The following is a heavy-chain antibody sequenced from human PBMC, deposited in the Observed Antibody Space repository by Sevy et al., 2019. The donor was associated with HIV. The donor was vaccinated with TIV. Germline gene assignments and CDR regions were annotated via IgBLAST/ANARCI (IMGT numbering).Heavy chain of an antibody. V-gene: IGHV3-15*01. J-gene: IGHJ6*02. CDR1: GFTFSNAW. Sequence: GGSLRLSCAASGFTFSNAWMSWVRQAPGKGLEWVGRIKSKTDGGTTDYAAPVKGRFTISRDDSKNTLYLQMNSLKTEETAVYYCTTNYDFRSPCSPDYGMVVWGQGTTVTDSS. CDR3: TTNYDFRSPCSPDYGMVV. CDR2: IKSKTDGGTT. D-gene: IGHD3-3*01.